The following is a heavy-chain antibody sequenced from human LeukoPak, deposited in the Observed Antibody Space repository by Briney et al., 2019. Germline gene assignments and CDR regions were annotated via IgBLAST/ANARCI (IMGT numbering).Heavy chain of an antibody. J-gene: IGHJ4*02. CDR3: ARGLKSYHILTAYYTFPYFDY. V-gene: IGHV4-59*01. CDR1: GGSLSSYY. D-gene: IGHD3-9*01. CDR2: ISYSGST. Sequence: PSETLSLTCTVSGGSLSSYYWTWIRQPPGKGLEWIGYISYSGSTNYNPSLKSRVTISVDTSKNQFSLKLSSVTVADTAVYYCARGLKSYHILTAYYTFPYFDYWGQGALVTVSS.